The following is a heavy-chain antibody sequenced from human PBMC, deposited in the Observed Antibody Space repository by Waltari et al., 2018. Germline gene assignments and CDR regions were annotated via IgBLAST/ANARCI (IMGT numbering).Heavy chain of an antibody. CDR3: AKSGRSPWAFDI. CDR1: GFTFSSDG. CDR2: IGGSTGST. D-gene: IGHD3-10*01. J-gene: IGHJ3*02. Sequence: EVQLVESGGGLVQPGGSLRLSCTASGFTFSSDGMTWVRQAPGNGLEWFSAIGGSTGSTNYADSVRGRFTISRDNSKNTLYLQMNSLRAEDTALYYCAKSGRSPWAFDIWGQGTMVTVSS. V-gene: IGHV3-23*04.